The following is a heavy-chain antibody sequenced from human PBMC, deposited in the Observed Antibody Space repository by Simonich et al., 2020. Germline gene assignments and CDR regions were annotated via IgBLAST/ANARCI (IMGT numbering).Heavy chain of an antibody. V-gene: IGHV4-34*01. J-gene: IGHJ6*02. CDR3: ARDRVRDGYPAGDVDV. CDR2: INHSGST. CDR1: GGSFSGYY. D-gene: IGHD5-12*01. Sequence: QVQLQQWGAGLLKPSETLSLTCAVYGGSFSGYYWSWFRQPPGKGLEWIGEINHSGSTNYNPALKSRVTISVDTSNNQFSLKLSSVTDADTAGYYCARDRVRDGYPAGDVDVWGQGTTVTVSS.